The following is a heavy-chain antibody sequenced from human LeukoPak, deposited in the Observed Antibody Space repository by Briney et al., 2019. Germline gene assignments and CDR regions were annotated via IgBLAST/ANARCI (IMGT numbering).Heavy chain of an antibody. CDR3: ARHGAASNKQWLVPWRAFDI. V-gene: IGHV4-34*01. Sequence: SETLSLTCAVYGGSFSGYYWSWIRRPPGKGLEWIGEINHSGSTNYNPSLKSRVTISVDTSKNQFSLKLSSVTAADTAVYYCARHGAASNKQWLVPWRAFDIWGQGTMVTVSS. CDR1: GGSFSGYY. D-gene: IGHD6-19*01. CDR2: INHSGST. J-gene: IGHJ3*02.